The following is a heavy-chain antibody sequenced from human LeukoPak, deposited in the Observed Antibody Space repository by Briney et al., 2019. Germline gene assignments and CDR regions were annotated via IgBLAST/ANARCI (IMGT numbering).Heavy chain of an antibody. Sequence: GGSLRLSCAASGFTFSSYEMNWVRQAPGKGLEWVSYISSSGRTIYYADSVKGRFTISRDNAKNSLYLQMNSLRAEDTAVYYCARDKTQDSSGYYYRVNWFDPWGQGTLVTVSS. CDR2: ISSSGRTI. CDR3: ARDKTQDSSGYYYRVNWFDP. J-gene: IGHJ5*02. V-gene: IGHV3-48*03. CDR1: GFTFSSYE. D-gene: IGHD3-22*01.